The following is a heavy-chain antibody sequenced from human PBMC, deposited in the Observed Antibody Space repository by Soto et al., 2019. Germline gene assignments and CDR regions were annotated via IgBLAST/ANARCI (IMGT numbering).Heavy chain of an antibody. CDR2: IYSSWRT. D-gene: IGHD5-18*01. Sequence: SETLSLTCTVSGDSVSSDSYYWTWIRQPPGKGLEWIGYIYSSWRTKYNPSLKSRVTISLDMSSNQFSLELTSVTAADTAVYFCARNIREYSRAFTYGAKETLVTVP. CDR1: GDSVSSDSYY. CDR3: ARNIREYSRAFTY. V-gene: IGHV4-61*01. J-gene: IGHJ4*02.